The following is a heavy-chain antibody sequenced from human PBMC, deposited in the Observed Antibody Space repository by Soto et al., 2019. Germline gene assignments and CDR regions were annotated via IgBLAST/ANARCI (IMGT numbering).Heavy chain of an antibody. CDR2: INHSGST. J-gene: IGHJ5*02. CDR1: GGSFSGYY. V-gene: IGHV4-34*01. D-gene: IGHD4-17*01. Sequence: QVQLKQWGAGLLKPSETLSLTCAVYGGSFSGYYWSWIRQPPGKGLEWIGEINHSGSTNYNPSLKSRVTISVDTSKNQFSLKLSSVTAADTAVYYCARGVYGDPRWFDPWGQGTLVTVSS. CDR3: ARGVYGDPRWFDP.